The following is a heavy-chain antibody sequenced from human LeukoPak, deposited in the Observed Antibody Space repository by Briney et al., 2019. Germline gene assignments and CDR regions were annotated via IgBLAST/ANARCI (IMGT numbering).Heavy chain of an antibody. V-gene: IGHV4-39*01. D-gene: IGHD3-3*01. Sequence: PSETLSLTCTVSGGSISSYYWGWIRQPPGKGLEWIGSIYYSGSTYYNPSLKSRVTISVDTSKNQFSLKLSSVTAADTAVYYCARHHDAAAGVVYYWGQGTLVTVSS. J-gene: IGHJ4*02. CDR1: GGSISSYY. CDR2: IYYSGST. CDR3: ARHHDAAAGVVYY.